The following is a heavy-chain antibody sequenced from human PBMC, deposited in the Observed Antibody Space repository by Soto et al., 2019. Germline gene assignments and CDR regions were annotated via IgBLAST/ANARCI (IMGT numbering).Heavy chain of an antibody. V-gene: IGHV3-23*01. D-gene: IGHD3-22*01. CDR1: GFTFSSYA. CDR2: ISGSGGST. Sequence: PGGSLRLSCAASGFTFSSYAMSWVRQAPGKGLEWVSAISGSGGSTYYADSVKGRFTISRDNSKNTLYLQMNSLRAEDTAVYYCAKGTKGLGLNYDSSGYSQYYFDYWGQGTLVTVSS. CDR3: AKGTKGLGLNYDSSGYSQYYFDY. J-gene: IGHJ4*02.